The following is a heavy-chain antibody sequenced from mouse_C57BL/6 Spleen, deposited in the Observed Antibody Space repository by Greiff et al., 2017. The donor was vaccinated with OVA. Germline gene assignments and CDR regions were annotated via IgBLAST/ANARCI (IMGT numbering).Heavy chain of an antibody. CDR1: GYTFTSYW. V-gene: IGHV1-55*01. Sequence: QVQLQQPGAALVKPGASVKMSCKASGYTFTSYWITWVQQRPGQGLEWIGDIYPGSGSTNYNEKFKSKATLTVDKSSSTAYMQLSSLTSEDAAVDDCARYYDGSRIAMDYWGKGTSVTVSS. CDR3: ARYYDGSRIAMDY. J-gene: IGHJ4*01. D-gene: IGHD1-1*01. CDR2: IYPGSGST.